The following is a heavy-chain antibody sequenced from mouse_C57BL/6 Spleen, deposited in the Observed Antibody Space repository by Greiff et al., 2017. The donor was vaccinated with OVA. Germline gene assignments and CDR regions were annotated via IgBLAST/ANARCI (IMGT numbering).Heavy chain of an antibody. J-gene: IGHJ1*03. V-gene: IGHV1-81*01. CDR1: GYTFTSYG. Sequence: VQGVESGAELARPGASVKLSCKASGYTFTSYGISWVKQRTGQGLEWIGEIYPRSGNTYYNEKFKGKATLTADKSSSTAYMELRSLTSEDSAVYFCARRGIDYGSSHWYFDVWGTGTTVTVSS. D-gene: IGHD1-1*01. CDR3: ARRGIDYGSSHWYFDV. CDR2: IYPRSGNT.